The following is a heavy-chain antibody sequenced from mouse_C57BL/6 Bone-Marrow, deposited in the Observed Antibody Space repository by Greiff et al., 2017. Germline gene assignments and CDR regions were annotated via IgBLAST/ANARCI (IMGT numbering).Heavy chain of an antibody. CDR3: GSPGIDYYGSSPAY. CDR1: GYTFTSYG. V-gene: IGHV1-81*01. J-gene: IGHJ3*01. CDR2: IYPRSGNT. Sequence: QVQLQQSGAELVRPGASVKLSCKASGYTFTSYGISWVKQRTGQGLEWIGEIYPRSGNTYYNEKFKGKATLTADKSSSKAYMELRSLTSEDSAVYFCGSPGIDYYGSSPAYWGQGTLVTVSA. D-gene: IGHD1-1*01.